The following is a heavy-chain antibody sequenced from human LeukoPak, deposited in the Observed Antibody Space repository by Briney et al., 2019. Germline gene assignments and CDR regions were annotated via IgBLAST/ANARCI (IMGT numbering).Heavy chain of an antibody. J-gene: IGHJ4*02. V-gene: IGHV1-69*13. Sequence: SVKVSCKASGGTFSSYAISWVRQAPGQGLEWMGGIIPIFGTANYAQKFQGRVTITADESTSTAYMELSSLRSEDTAVYYCARSPHILTGENFDYWGQGTLLTVSS. D-gene: IGHD3-9*01. CDR3: ARSPHILTGENFDY. CDR2: IIPIFGTA. CDR1: GGTFSSYA.